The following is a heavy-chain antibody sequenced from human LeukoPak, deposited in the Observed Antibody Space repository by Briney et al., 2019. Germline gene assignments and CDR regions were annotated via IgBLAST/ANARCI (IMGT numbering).Heavy chain of an antibody. V-gene: IGHV3-30*18. D-gene: IGHD3-10*01. CDR1: GFTFRSYG. CDR3: AKDSGYYGAGSYYPNY. CDR2: ISFDGSNK. J-gene: IGHJ4*02. Sequence: GGSLRLSCAASGFTFRSYGMHWVRQARAKGLEGVADISFDGSNKYYAESVRGRFTIYRDNYKNTPYLQVNSLRAEDTAVYYCAKDSGYYGAGSYYPNYWGQETLVTVSS.